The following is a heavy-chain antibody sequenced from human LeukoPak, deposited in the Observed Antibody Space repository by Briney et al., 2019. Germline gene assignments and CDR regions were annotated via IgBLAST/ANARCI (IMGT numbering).Heavy chain of an antibody. J-gene: IGHJ4*02. Sequence: GGSLRLSCTVSGFTVSSNSMGWVRQAPGKGLEWVSFIYSGGNTHYSDSVKGRFTISRDNSKNTLYLQMNSLRADDTAVYYCARRAGEYSHPYDYWGQGTLVTVSS. CDR3: ARRAGEYSHPYDY. V-gene: IGHV3-53*01. CDR1: GFTVSSNS. D-gene: IGHD4-17*01. CDR2: IYSGGNT.